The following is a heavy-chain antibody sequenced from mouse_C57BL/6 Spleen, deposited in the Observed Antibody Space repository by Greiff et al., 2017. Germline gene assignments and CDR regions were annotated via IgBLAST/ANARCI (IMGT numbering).Heavy chain of an antibody. Sequence: DVKLVESEGGLVQPGSSMKLSCTASGFTFSDYYMAWVRQVPEKGLEWVANINYDGSSTYYLDSLKSRFIISRDNAKNILYLQMSSLKSEDTATYYCARDNYYGSSYYAMDYWGQGTSVTVSS. CDR3: ARDNYYGSSYYAMDY. CDR1: GFTFSDYY. V-gene: IGHV5-16*01. CDR2: INYDGSST. J-gene: IGHJ4*01. D-gene: IGHD1-1*01.